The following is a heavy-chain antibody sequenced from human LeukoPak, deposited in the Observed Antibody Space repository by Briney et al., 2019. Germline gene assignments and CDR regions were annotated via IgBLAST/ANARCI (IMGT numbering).Heavy chain of an antibody. CDR2: TYYRSKWYN. D-gene: IGHD6-13*01. V-gene: IGHV6-1*01. CDR3: ARVEGASSWYWFNP. CDR1: GDSVSSNSAA. Sequence: SQTLSLTCAVSGDSVSSNSAAWNWIRQSPSRGLEWLGRTYYRSKWYNDYAVSVKSRITINPDTSKNQFSLQLNSVTPEDTAVYYCARVEGASSWYWFNPWGQGTLVTVSS. J-gene: IGHJ5*02.